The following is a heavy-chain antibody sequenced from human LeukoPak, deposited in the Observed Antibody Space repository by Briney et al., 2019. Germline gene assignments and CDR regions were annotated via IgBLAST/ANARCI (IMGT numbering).Heavy chain of an antibody. Sequence: GRSLRLSCAASGFTFSSYAMHWVRQAPGKGLVWVAVISHDGSNKYYADSVKGRFTISRDNSKTTLYLQMNSLRAEDTAVYYCARDGQGGSYSSSSEFDYWGQGTLVTVSS. J-gene: IGHJ4*02. D-gene: IGHD6-6*01. V-gene: IGHV3-30-3*01. CDR2: ISHDGSNK. CDR1: GFTFSSYA. CDR3: ARDGQGGSYSSSSEFDY.